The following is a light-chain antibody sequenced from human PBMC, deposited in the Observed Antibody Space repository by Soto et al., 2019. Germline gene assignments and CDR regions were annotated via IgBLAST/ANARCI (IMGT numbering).Light chain of an antibody. Sequence: DIQMTQSPSSLPPPLGNRVTIICKPSKDFANNLNWYKKRSGKAPKVLIYDESNLKGGVPSRFSGSGSGTDFTFTISSLQPEDIATYYWQQYDDFPYTFGQGTKLEI. J-gene: IGKJ2*01. V-gene: IGKV1-33*01. CDR2: DES. CDR1: KDFANN. CDR3: QQYDDFPYT.